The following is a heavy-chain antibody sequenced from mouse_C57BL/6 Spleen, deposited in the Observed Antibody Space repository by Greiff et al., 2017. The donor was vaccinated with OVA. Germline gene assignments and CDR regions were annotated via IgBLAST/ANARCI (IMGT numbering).Heavy chain of an antibody. Sequence: EVKLVESGGGLVKPGGSLELSCAASGFTFSSYAMSWVRQTPEKRLEWVATISAGGSYTYYPDNVKGRFTISRDNAKNNLYLQMSHLKSENTAMYYCARDRAVVASEYFDVWGTGTTVTVSS. D-gene: IGHD1-1*01. J-gene: IGHJ1*03. V-gene: IGHV5-4*01. CDR3: ARDRAVVASEYFDV. CDR2: ISAGGSYT. CDR1: GFTFSSYA.